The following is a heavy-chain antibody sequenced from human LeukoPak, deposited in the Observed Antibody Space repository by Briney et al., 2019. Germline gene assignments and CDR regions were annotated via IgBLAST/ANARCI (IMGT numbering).Heavy chain of an antibody. Sequence: PGGSLRLSCAASGFTFSSYWMSWVRQAPGKGLEWVANIKQDGSEKYYVDSVKGRFTISRDNSKSTLYLQMNSLTAEDTAVYYCARGGYSGTYYFDYWGQGTLVTVSS. CDR3: ARGGYSGTYYFDY. J-gene: IGHJ4*02. V-gene: IGHV3-7*02. CDR1: GFTFSSYW. D-gene: IGHD1-26*01. CDR2: IKQDGSEK.